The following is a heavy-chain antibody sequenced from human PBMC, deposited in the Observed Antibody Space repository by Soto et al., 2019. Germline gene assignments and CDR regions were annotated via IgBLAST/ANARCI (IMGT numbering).Heavy chain of an antibody. CDR3: ARDGIAAFDY. CDR2: IYYSGST. D-gene: IGHD6-25*01. CDR1: GDSISSSLYY. J-gene: IGHJ4*02. Sequence: PSETLSLTCNVSGDSISSSLYYWTWIRQHPGKGLEWIGYIYYSGSTNYNPSLKSRVTISVDTSKNQFSLKLSSVTAADTAVYYCARDGIAAFDYWGQGTLVTVSS. V-gene: IGHV4-61*01.